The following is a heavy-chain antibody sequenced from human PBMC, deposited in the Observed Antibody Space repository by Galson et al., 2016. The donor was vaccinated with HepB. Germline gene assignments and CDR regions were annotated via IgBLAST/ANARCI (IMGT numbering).Heavy chain of an antibody. CDR3: ASSHSPESYYFDY. CDR2: IYSGGST. D-gene: IGHD2-15*01. V-gene: IGHV3-53*01. Sequence: SLRLSCAASGFTVSSKYMSWVRQAPGKGLEWVSVIYSGGSTYHADPVKGRITISRDNSKNTVYLQMNSLRAEDTAVYYCASSHSPESYYFDYWGQGTLVTVSS. J-gene: IGHJ4*02. CDR1: GFTVSSKY.